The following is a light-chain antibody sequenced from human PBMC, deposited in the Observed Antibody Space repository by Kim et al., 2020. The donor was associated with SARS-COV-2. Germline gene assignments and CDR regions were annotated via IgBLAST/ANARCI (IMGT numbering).Light chain of an antibody. J-gene: IGLJ2*01. V-gene: IGLV2-11*03. CDR2: DVT. Sequence: GPSFTISCTGTSSDISAYNYISWYQEHPGKTPKLMIYDVTKRPSGVPDRFSGSKSGNTASLTISGLQAEDEADYYCCSFAGYYTLIFGGGTQLTVL. CDR3: CSFAGYYTLI. CDR1: SSDISAYNY.